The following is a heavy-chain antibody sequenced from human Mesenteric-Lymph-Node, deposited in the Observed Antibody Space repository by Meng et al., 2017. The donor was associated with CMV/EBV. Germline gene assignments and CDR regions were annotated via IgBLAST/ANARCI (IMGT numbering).Heavy chain of an antibody. CDR1: SGSLSDYY. Sequence: GSLRLSCAVYSGSLSDYYWSWIRQPPGKGLEWIGEVTHTGNTNYNPSLKSRVTVSLDTSKNQFSLKLSSATAADTAVYYCARQRDGYWGQGTLVTVSS. J-gene: IGHJ4*02. CDR3: ARQRDGY. V-gene: IGHV4-34*01. D-gene: IGHD6-25*01. CDR2: VTHTGNT.